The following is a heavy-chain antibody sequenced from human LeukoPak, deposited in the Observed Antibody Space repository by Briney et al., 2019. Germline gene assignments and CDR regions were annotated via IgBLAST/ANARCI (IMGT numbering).Heavy chain of an antibody. CDR1: GFTFSSYS. Sequence: GGSLRLSCAASGFTFSSYSMNWVRQAPGKGLEWVSSISSSSSYIYYADSVKGRFTISRDNAKNSLYLQMNSLRAEDTAVYYCAVMGTDSGYDFDYWGQGTLVTVSS. V-gene: IGHV3-21*01. CDR3: AVMGTDSGYDFDY. J-gene: IGHJ4*02. CDR2: ISSSSSYI. D-gene: IGHD5-12*01.